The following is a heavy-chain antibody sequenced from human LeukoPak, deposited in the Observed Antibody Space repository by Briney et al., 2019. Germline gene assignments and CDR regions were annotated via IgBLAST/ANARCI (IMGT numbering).Heavy chain of an antibody. Sequence: RSSETLSLTCTVSGGSISSYYWSWIRQPAGKGLEWIGRIYTSGSTNYNPSLKSRVTISVDTSKNQFSLKLSSVTAADTAVYYCAGQYYDILTGDNSDYWGQGTLVTVSS. J-gene: IGHJ4*02. V-gene: IGHV4-4*07. CDR2: IYTSGST. D-gene: IGHD3-9*01. CDR3: AGQYYDILTGDNSDY. CDR1: GGSISSYY.